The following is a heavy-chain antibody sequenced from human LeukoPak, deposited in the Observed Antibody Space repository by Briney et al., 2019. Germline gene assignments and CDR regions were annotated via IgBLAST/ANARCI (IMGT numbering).Heavy chain of an antibody. CDR2: ISGSGGST. J-gene: IGHJ4*02. Sequence: GGSLRLSCAASGFTFSSYAMSWVRQAPGKGLEWVSAISGSGGSTYYADSVKGRFTISIDNSKNTLYLQMNSLRAEDTAVYYCAKDLGSSGYYLDYWGQGTLVTVSS. CDR1: GFTFSSYA. D-gene: IGHD3-22*01. CDR3: AKDLGSSGYYLDY. V-gene: IGHV3-23*01.